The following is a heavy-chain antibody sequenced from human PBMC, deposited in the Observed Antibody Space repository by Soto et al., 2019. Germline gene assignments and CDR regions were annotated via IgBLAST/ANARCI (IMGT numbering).Heavy chain of an antibody. Sequence: EVQLVESGGGLVQPGGSLRLSCAASGFTFSSYWMHWVRQAPGKGLVWVSRINSDGSSTSYADSVKGRFTISRDNAKNTLYLQMNSLRAEDTAVYYCAIVGVVSPLYYYYGMDVWGQGTTVTVSS. D-gene: IGHD3-16*01. CDR3: AIVGVVSPLYYYYGMDV. CDR2: INSDGSST. CDR1: GFTFSSYW. V-gene: IGHV3-74*01. J-gene: IGHJ6*02.